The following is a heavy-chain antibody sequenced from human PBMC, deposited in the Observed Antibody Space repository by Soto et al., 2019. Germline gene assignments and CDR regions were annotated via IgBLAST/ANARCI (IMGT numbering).Heavy chain of an antibody. J-gene: IGHJ4*02. D-gene: IGHD2-21*01. CDR2: IIPIFGTA. CDR1: GGTFSSYA. CDR3: ARDCKRDKCDGEDY. V-gene: IGHV1-69*06. Sequence: SVKVSCKASGGTFSSYAISWVRQAPGQGLEWMGGIIPIFGTANYAQKFQGRVTITADKSTSTAYMELSSLRSEDTAVYYCARDCKRDKCDGEDYCGQGTLVTVSS.